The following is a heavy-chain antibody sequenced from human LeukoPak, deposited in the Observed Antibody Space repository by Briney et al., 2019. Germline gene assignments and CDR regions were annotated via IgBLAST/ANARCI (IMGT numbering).Heavy chain of an antibody. J-gene: IGHJ3*02. CDR3: ARTMVRGSGAFDI. V-gene: IGHV4-59*01. CDR2: IYYSGST. CDR1: GGYINNYY. Sequence: SETLSLTCTVSGGYINNYYWSWIRQPPGKGLEWLGYIYYSGSTNYNPSLKSRVTISLDTSKNQFSLKLSSVTAADTAVYYCARTMVRGSGAFDIWGQGTMVTVSS. D-gene: IGHD3-10*01.